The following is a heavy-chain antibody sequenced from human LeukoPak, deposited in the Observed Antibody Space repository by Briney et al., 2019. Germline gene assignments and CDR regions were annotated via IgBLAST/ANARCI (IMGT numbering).Heavy chain of an antibody. CDR2: ISYDGSNE. D-gene: IGHD2/OR15-2a*01. CDR1: GFTFSSYA. Sequence: GGSLRLSCAASGFTFSSYAMNWVRQAPGKGLEGVAVISYDGSNEYYAASVKGGFTISRDISKNTLYLQMNNLRAEDTAGYYCARNIRYYLDYWGQGTLVTVSS. J-gene: IGHJ4*02. CDR3: ARNIRYYLDY. V-gene: IGHV3-30-3*01.